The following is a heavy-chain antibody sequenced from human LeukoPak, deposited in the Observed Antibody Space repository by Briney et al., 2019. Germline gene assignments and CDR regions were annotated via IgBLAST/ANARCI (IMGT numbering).Heavy chain of an antibody. CDR3: ARDLNYFDY. CDR2: VYYSGRT. V-gene: IGHV4-59*01. J-gene: IGHJ4*02. Sequence: SETLSLTCTVSGGSISSYSWSWIRQPPGKGLEWIGDVYYSGRTNNNPSLRSRVTISVDTSKNQFSLKLNSVTAADTAVYYCARDLNYFDYWGQGTLVTVSS. CDR1: GGSISSYS.